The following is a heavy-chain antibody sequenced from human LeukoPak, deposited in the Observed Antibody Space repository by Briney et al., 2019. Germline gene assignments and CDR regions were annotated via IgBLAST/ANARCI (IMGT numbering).Heavy chain of an antibody. CDR2: ISYDGSNK. Sequence: PGGSLRLSCAASGFTFNSTAMHWVRQVPGKGLEWVAVISYDGSNKYYADSVKGRLTISRDNSKNTLYLQMNSLRAADTAVYFCARSYGSELYFDYWGQGALVTVSS. V-gene: IGHV3-30*03. J-gene: IGHJ4*02. CDR1: GFTFNSTA. D-gene: IGHD3-10*01. CDR3: ARSYGSELYFDY.